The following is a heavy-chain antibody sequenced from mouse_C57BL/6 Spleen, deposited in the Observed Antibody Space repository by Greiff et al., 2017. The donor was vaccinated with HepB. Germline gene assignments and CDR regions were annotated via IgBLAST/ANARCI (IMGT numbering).Heavy chain of an antibody. CDR2: INPNNGGT. Sequence: EVQLQQSGPELVKPGASVKMSCKASGYTFTDYNMHWVKQSHGKSLEWIGYINPNNGGTSYNQKFKGKAKLTVNKSSSTAYMELRSLTSEESAVYYCARRGDNYVWLAYWGQGTLVTVSA. CDR1: GYTFTDYN. J-gene: IGHJ3*01. V-gene: IGHV1-22*01. D-gene: IGHD1-3*01. CDR3: ARRGDNYVWLAY.